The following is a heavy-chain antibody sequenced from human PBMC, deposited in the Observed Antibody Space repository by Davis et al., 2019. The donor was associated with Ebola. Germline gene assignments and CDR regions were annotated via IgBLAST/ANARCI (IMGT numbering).Heavy chain of an antibody. J-gene: IGHJ4*02. CDR2: INHSGST. V-gene: IGHV4-34*01. CDR1: GETLGGYY. Sequence: MPGGSLRLSCGVSGETLGGYYWSWIRQPPGKGLQWIGEINHSGSTNYNPSLKSRVSVSVDTSKNQFSLKLSSVTAADTAVYYCARRAAYYYDSSGYSKSYYFDYWGQGTLVTVSS. CDR3: ARRAAYYYDSSGYSKSYYFDY. D-gene: IGHD3-22*01.